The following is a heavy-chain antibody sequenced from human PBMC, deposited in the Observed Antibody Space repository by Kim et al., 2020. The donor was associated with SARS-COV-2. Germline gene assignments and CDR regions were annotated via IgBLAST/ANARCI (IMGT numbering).Heavy chain of an antibody. V-gene: IGHV3-23*01. D-gene: IGHD4-17*01. J-gene: IGHJ4*02. CDR2: ISIGGGDT. CDR1: GFTFSNYA. Sequence: GGSLRLSCAASGFTFSNYAMSWVPQAPGKGLEWVSAISIGGGDTYYADSVKGRFTISRDNSKNTLYLQMNSLRAEDTALYYCARAYDDYARYFFDYWGQG. CDR3: ARAYDDYARYFFDY.